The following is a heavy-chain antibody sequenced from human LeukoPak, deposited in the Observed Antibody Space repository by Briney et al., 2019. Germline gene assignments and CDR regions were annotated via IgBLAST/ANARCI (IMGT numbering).Heavy chain of an antibody. D-gene: IGHD3/OR15-3a*01. Sequence: GGSLRLSCEASGLTFDIYSMSWVRQAPGKGLEWVADISNSGGITMYADSVKGRFTISRDNSKNTLYLQMNSLKAEDTAVYYCAKGRGLVSPDDHWGQGTLVTVSS. CDR1: GLTFDIYS. V-gene: IGHV3-23*01. J-gene: IGHJ4*02. CDR2: ISNSGGIT. CDR3: AKGRGLVSPDDH.